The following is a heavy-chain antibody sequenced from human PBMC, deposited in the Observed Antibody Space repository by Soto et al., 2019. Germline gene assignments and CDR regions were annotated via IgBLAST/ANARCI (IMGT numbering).Heavy chain of an antibody. CDR2: IIPIFGTA. CDR1: GGTFSSYA. CDR3: ARDRRDYTAMPQPPYYGMDV. J-gene: IGHJ6*02. Sequence: QVQLVQSGAEVKKPGSSVKVSCKASGGTFSSYAISWVRQAPGQGLEWMGVIIPIFGTANYAQKFQGRVTVTADESTSTAYMEMSSLRSEDTAVYYCARDRRDYTAMPQPPYYGMDVWGQGTTVTVSS. V-gene: IGHV1-69*01. D-gene: IGHD5-18*01.